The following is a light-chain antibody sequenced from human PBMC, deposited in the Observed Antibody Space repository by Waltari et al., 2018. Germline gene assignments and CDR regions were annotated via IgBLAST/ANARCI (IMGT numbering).Light chain of an antibody. CDR2: KEN. CDR3: YCAIDNYKRD. Sequence: SSELTQPSSVSVSPGQTARITCSGDVLAKKYVRWFQQKPGQAPQLIIYKENERPSGIPDRFSGSSSGTTVTLSIRGAQVDDEAVYYCYCAIDNYKRDFGGGTKLTVL. CDR1: VLAKKY. J-gene: IGLJ2*01. V-gene: IGLV3-27*01.